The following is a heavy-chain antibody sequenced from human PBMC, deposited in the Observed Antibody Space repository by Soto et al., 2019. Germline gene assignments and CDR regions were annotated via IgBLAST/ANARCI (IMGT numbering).Heavy chain of an antibody. CDR2: IDAGNGHT. Sequence: ASVKVSCKASGYIFINYAIHWVRQAPGQRLEWMGWIDAGNGHTKYSQKLQGRVTIARDTSASTAYMELSRLKSEDTAVYYCAIRGTRVVHQDWFGPWGQGTPVTSPQ. V-gene: IGHV1-3*01. CDR3: AIRGTRVVHQDWFGP. CDR1: GYIFINYA. J-gene: IGHJ5*02. D-gene: IGHD4-17*01.